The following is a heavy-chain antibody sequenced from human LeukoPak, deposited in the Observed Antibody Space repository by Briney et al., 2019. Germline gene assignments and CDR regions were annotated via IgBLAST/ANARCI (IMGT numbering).Heavy chain of an antibody. Sequence: GGSLRLSCAASGFIFSTYALTWVRQAPGKGLEWVSGLSGSGDNTYYADSVKGRFTISRDNSKNTLYLQMNSLRVEDTAVYYCTREDNWYFDLWGRGTLVTVSS. CDR2: LSGSGDNT. CDR3: TREDNWYFDL. V-gene: IGHV3-23*01. J-gene: IGHJ2*01. CDR1: GFIFSTYA.